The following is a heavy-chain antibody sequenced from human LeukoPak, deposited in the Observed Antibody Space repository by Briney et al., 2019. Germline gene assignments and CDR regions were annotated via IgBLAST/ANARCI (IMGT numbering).Heavy chain of an antibody. CDR2: VDSSGNA. CDR1: GGSISTSGYY. D-gene: IGHD7-27*01. V-gene: IGHV4-39*07. J-gene: IGHJ4*02. Sequence: SETLSLTCTVSGGSISTSGYYWGWIRQPPGKGLEYFASVDSSGNAYYNPSLQSRVTISSDTSKNQFSLKLSSVTAADTAVYYCARTAMKHWGPFDYWGQGTLVTVSS. CDR3: ARTAMKHWGPFDY.